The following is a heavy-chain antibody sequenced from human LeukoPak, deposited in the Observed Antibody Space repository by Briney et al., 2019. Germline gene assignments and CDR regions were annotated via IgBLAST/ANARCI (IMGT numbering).Heavy chain of an antibody. V-gene: IGHV4-34*01. J-gene: IGHJ4*02. CDR2: INHSGST. CDR1: GGSISSYY. D-gene: IGHD6-13*01. Sequence: PSETLSLTCTVSGGSISSYYWSWIRQPPGKGLEWIGEINHSGSTNYNPSLKSRVTISVDTSKNQFSLKLSSVTAADTAVYYCARSMVLIAAAGKGFDYWGQGTLVTVSS. CDR3: ARSMVLIAAAGKGFDY.